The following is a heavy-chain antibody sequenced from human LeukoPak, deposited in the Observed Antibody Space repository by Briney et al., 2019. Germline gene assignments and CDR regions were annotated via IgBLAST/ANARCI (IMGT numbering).Heavy chain of an antibody. Sequence: GGSLRLPCAASGFTFSSYGMHWVRQAPGKGLELVAVISYDGSNKYYADSVKGRFTISRDNSKNTLYLQMNSLRAEDTAVYYCAKVVDSSSSLDLDYWGQGTLVTVSS. D-gene: IGHD6-6*01. J-gene: IGHJ4*02. CDR3: AKVVDSSSSLDLDY. CDR2: ISYDGSNK. CDR1: GFTFSSYG. V-gene: IGHV3-30*18.